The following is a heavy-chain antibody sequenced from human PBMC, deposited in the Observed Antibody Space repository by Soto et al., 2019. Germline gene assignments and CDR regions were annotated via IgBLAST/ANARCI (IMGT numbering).Heavy chain of an antibody. Sequence: GGSLRLSCAASGFTFSSYSMNWVRQAPGKGLEWVSSISSSSSYIYYADSVKGRFTISRDKAKNSLYLQMNSLRAEDTAVYYCAREICCSGGSCYCFYYYYMDVWGKGTTVTVSS. D-gene: IGHD2-15*01. CDR3: AREICCSGGSCYCFYYYYMDV. V-gene: IGHV3-21*01. J-gene: IGHJ6*03. CDR1: GFTFSSYS. CDR2: ISSSSSYI.